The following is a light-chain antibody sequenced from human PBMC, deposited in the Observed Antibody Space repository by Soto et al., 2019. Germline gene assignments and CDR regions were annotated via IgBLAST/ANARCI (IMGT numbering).Light chain of an antibody. J-gene: IGKJ5*01. V-gene: IGKV3-15*01. CDR3: QQYTNWPIT. Sequence: EVVMTQSPATLSVSPGERATLSCRASQSVNNNYLAWYHQKPGQAPRLLIYGISARASGVPARFSGSGSGTEFTLTIDSLQSEDFAVYYCQQYTNWPITFGQGTRLEIK. CDR2: GIS. CDR1: QSVNNN.